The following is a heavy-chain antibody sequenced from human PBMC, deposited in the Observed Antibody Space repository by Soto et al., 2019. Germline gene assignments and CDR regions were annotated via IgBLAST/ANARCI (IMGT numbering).Heavy chain of an antibody. CDR3: TGEVASGY. V-gene: IGHV3-30*03. D-gene: IGHD2-8*02. Sequence: QVQLVESGGGVVQPGRSLRLSCAVSGFTVSTYGMHWVRQAPXKGLEWVAVISRDGGTKYYADSVKGRFTISRDNSRNTLFLEMNSLRXDDMAVYYCTGEVASGYWGQGTLVTVSS. CDR2: ISRDGGTK. J-gene: IGHJ4*02. CDR1: GFTVSTYG.